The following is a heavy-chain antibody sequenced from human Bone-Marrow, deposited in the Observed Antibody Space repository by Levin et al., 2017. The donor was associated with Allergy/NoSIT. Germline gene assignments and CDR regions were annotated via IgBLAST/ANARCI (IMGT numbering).Heavy chain of an antibody. V-gene: IGHV3-7*01. CDR3: VTVPAASEWFDP. J-gene: IGHJ5*02. Sequence: PGGSLRLSCTASKFSFRSYWMNWVRQAPGQGLEWVASIHPHGSETYYVDSVKGRFTISRDDAENSLYLQLNSLRVEDTALYYCVTVPAASEWFDPWGQGTLVTVSS. CDR2: IHPHGSET. D-gene: IGHD2-2*01. CDR1: KFSFRSYW.